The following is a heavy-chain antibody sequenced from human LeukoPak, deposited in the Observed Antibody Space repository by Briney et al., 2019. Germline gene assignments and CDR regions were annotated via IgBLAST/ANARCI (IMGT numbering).Heavy chain of an antibody. CDR3: ATQQLVRNYWFDP. CDR2: INHSGST. Sequence: SETLSLTCAVYGGSFSGYYWSWIRQPPGKGLEWIGEINHSGSTNYNPSLKSRVTISVDTSKNQFSLKLSSVTAADTAVYYCATQQLVRNYWFDPWGQGTLVTVSS. V-gene: IGHV4-34*01. CDR1: GGSFSGYY. J-gene: IGHJ5*02. D-gene: IGHD6-13*01.